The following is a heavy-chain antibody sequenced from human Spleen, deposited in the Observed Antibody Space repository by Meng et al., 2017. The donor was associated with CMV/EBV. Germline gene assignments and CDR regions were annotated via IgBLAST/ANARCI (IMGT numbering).Heavy chain of an antibody. D-gene: IGHD6-19*01. V-gene: IGHV3-21*04. CDR2: ISRSSDYI. CDR3: ARLYSSGGAFDI. Sequence: GGSLRLSCAASGFTFSRYSMNWVRQAPGKGLEWVSYISRSSDYIYYVDSVKGRFTISRDNAENSLYLQMSSLKASDTAMYYCARLYSSGGAFDIWGQGTMVTVSS. CDR1: GFTFSRYS. J-gene: IGHJ3*02.